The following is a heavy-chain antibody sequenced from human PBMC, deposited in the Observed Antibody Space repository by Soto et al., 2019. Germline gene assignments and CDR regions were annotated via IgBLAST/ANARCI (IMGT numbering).Heavy chain of an antibody. CDR1: GYTFTSYD. CDR2: MSPNSGYT. D-gene: IGHD3-3*01. V-gene: IGHV1-8*01. CDR3: ARGVNDFGVVTLDY. Sequence: QVPLVQSGAEVKKPGASVKVSCKASGYTFTSYDINWVRQATGQGPEWMGWMSPNSGYTGCAQKFQGRVTMTRNTSISTAYMELSSLRSGDTDVYYCARGVNDFGVVTLDYWGQGALVTVSS. J-gene: IGHJ4*02.